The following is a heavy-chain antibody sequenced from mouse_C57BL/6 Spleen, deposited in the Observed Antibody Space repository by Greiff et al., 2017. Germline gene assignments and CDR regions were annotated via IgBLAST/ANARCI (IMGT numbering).Heavy chain of an antibody. CDR2: IDPENGDT. CDR1: GFNIKDDY. CDR3: TPYGSYYAMDY. J-gene: IGHJ4*01. D-gene: IGHD2-2*01. Sequence: DVQLQESGAELVRPGASVKLSCTASGFNIKDDYMHWVKQRPEQGLEWIGWIDPENGDTEYASKFQGKATITADTSSNTAYLQLSSLTSEDTAVYYCTPYGSYYAMDYWGQGTSVTVSS. V-gene: IGHV14-4*01.